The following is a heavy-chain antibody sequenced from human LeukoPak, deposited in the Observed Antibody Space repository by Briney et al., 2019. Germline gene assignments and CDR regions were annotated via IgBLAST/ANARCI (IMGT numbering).Heavy chain of an antibody. Sequence: SETLSLTCTVSGGSISGYYWTWIRQSPVKGLEWIGHMHSSGITSFNPSLKSRVAISVDTAKSQFSLKLNSVTAADTAVYYCARDLGYCSGGSCPTYNYYMDVWGKGTTVTISS. V-gene: IGHV4-59*01. CDR1: GGSISGYY. CDR3: ARDLGYCSGGSCPTYNYYMDV. D-gene: IGHD2-15*01. J-gene: IGHJ6*03. CDR2: MHSSGIT.